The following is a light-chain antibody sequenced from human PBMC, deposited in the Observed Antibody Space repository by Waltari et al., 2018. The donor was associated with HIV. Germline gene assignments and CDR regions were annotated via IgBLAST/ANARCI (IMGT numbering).Light chain of an antibody. CDR3: MQTVQLSWT. J-gene: IGKJ1*01. CDR1: QSLLHSDGKTY. CDR2: EVS. Sequence: DLVMTQPPPHLSVTPRQPATISCKSSQSLLHSDGKTYLYWYLQRPGQPPQPLMYEVSTRFAGVPDRFSGSGSGTDFTLRISRVEAEDVGVYYCMQTVQLSWTFGQGTKVQIK. V-gene: IGKV2D-29*01.